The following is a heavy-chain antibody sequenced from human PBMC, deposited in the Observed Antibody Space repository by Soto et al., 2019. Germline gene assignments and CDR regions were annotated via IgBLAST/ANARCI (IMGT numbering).Heavy chain of an antibody. Sequence: PSETLCLTCAVYGGSFSGYYWSWILQPPGKGLEWIGEINHSGSTNYNPSLKSRVTISVDTSKNQFSLKLSSVTAADTAVYYCARLHYYDSSGYYFSYYYYGMDVWCQGTMVSVSS. J-gene: IGHJ6*02. CDR2: INHSGST. D-gene: IGHD3-22*01. CDR3: ARLHYYDSSGYYFSYYYYGMDV. CDR1: GGSFSGYY. V-gene: IGHV4-34*01.